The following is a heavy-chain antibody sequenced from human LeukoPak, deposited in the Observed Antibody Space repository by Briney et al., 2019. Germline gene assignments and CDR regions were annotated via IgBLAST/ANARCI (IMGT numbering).Heavy chain of an antibody. CDR3: ARGEKVLWFGELFNPDY. CDR2: INPSGGST. J-gene: IGHJ4*02. D-gene: IGHD3-10*01. CDR1: GYTFTSYY. V-gene: IGHV1-46*01. Sequence: ASVKVSCKASGYTFTSYYMHWVRQAPGQGLEWMGIINPSGGSTSYAQKFQGRVTMTRDTSTSTVYMELSSLRSEDTAVYYCARGEKVLWFGELFNPDYWGQGTLVTVSS.